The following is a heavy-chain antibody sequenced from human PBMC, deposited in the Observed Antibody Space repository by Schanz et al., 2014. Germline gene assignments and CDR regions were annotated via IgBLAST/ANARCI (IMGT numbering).Heavy chain of an antibody. V-gene: IGHV1-18*01. J-gene: IGHJ5*02. D-gene: IGHD3-9*01. CDR3: AKAEYDILTDSYSRLDP. CDR2: ISVYTGNT. CDR1: GSTFTTYA. Sequence: QVQLVQSGAEVKKPGASVRVSCKASGSTFTTYAMSWVRQAPGQGLEWVGWISVYTGNTKYGQKVQGRVTMTADTSTNTAYMELRSLRSDDTAVYYCAKAEYDILTDSYSRLDPWGQGTLVTVSS.